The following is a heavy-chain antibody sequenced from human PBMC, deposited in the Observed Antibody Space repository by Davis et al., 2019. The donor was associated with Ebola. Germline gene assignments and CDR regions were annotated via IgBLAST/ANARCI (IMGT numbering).Heavy chain of an antibody. D-gene: IGHD1-1*01. J-gene: IGHJ4*02. V-gene: IGHV3-73*01. Sequence: GGSLRLSCAASGFTFSGSAMHWVRQASGKGLEWVGRIRSKANSYATAYAASVKGRFTISRDDSKNTAYLQMNSLKTEDTAGYYCTSTTKSLDYWGQGTLVTVSS. CDR2: IRSKANSYAT. CDR3: TSTTKSLDY. CDR1: GFTFSGSA.